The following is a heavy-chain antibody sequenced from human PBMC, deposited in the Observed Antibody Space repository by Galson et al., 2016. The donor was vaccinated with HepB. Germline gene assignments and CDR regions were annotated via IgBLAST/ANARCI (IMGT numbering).Heavy chain of an antibody. CDR1: GGPISTNNGY. V-gene: IGHV4-39*01. CDR3: ARRTYGSGIDY. CDR2: VPYSGAP. J-gene: IGHJ4*02. D-gene: IGHD3-10*01. Sequence: SETLSLTCTVSGGPISTNNGYWGWVRQPPGKGLEWIGTVPYSGAPFHNTSLKSRVSIFVDKSKNQLSLKLNSVTAADTAVYYCARRTYGSGIDYWGQGTLVIVSS.